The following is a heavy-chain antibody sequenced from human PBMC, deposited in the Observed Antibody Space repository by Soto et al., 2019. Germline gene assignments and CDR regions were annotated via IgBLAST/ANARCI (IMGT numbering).Heavy chain of an antibody. J-gene: IGHJ4*02. CDR2: IYYSGST. CDR3: ARKSTGGYSYGGSFDY. CDR1: GGSISSGGYY. Sequence: SETLSLTCTVSGGSISSGGYYWSWIRQHPGKGLEWIGYIYYSGSTYYNPSLKSRVTISVDTSKNQFSLKLSSVTAADMAVYYCARKSTGGYSYGGSFDYWGQGTLVTVSS. D-gene: IGHD5-18*01. V-gene: IGHV4-31*03.